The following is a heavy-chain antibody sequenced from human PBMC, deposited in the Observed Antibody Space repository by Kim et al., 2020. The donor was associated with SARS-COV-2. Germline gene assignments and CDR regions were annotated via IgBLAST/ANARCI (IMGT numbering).Heavy chain of an antibody. V-gene: IGHV1-2*06. CDR1: RYTFTGYY. CDR2: INPNTGGT. J-gene: IGHJ4*02. D-gene: IGHD2-21*02. Sequence: ASVKVSCTASRYTFTGYYMHWVRQAPGQGLEWMGRINPNTGGTNYAQKFQGRVTMTRDTSISTAYMELSRLRSDDTAVYYCAREKGVHIVVVTAMDYWGQGTLVTVSS. CDR3: AREKGVHIVVVTAMDY.